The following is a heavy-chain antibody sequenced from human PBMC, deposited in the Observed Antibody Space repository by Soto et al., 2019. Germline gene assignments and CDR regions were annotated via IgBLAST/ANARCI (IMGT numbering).Heavy chain of an antibody. CDR1: GFTFSSYA. V-gene: IGHV3-64*01. Sequence: GGSLRLSCAASGFTFSSYAMHWVRQAPGKGLEYVSAISSNGGSTYYANSVKGRFTISRDNSKNMLYLQMNSLRAEGTAVFYCAKERSSGWSFDYWGQGTLVTVSS. J-gene: IGHJ4*02. CDR2: ISSNGGST. D-gene: IGHD6-19*01. CDR3: AKERSSGWSFDY.